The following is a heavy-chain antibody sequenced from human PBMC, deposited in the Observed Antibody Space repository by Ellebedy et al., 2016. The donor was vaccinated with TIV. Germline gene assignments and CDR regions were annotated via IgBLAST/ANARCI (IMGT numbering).Heavy chain of an antibody. V-gene: IGHV4-34*01. CDR1: GGSFSGYY. CDR2: INHSGST. Sequence: MPSETLSLTCAVYGGSFSGYYWSWIRQPPGKGLEWIGEINHSGSTNYNPSLKSRVTVSVNTSKNPFSLKLSSVTAADTALYYCARCPGDTAMVTCYFDYWGQGTLVTVSS. J-gene: IGHJ4*02. CDR3: ARCPGDTAMVTCYFDY. D-gene: IGHD5-18*01.